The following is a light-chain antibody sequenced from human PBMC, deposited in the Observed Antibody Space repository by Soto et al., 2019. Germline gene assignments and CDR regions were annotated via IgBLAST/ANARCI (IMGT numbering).Light chain of an antibody. Sequence: EIVMTQSPATLSVSPGERATLSCRASQSVGSNLAWYQQKPGQPPRLLIYDASTRATGIPATFSGSGSGTAFTPTISSLQSEEFAVYYCQQYNYWPPDTFGQGTKVEIK. J-gene: IGKJ2*01. V-gene: IGKV3-15*01. CDR2: DAS. CDR3: QQYNYWPPDT. CDR1: QSVGSN.